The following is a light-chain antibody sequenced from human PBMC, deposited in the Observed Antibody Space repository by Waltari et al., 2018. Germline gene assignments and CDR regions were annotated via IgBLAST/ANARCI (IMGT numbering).Light chain of an antibody. CDR3: TSLAAGSTWV. V-gene: IGLV2-8*01. J-gene: IGLJ3*02. CDR1: SSAAVSYNH. CDR2: EVT. Sequence: QSALTQPPSASGSPGQSVTTACTGTSSAAVSYNHVPWYQQHPRKAPNPTIYEVTKRPSGVPSRFSGSKSDNTASLTVSGVQVEDEADYYCTSLAAGSTWVFGGGTKLTVL.